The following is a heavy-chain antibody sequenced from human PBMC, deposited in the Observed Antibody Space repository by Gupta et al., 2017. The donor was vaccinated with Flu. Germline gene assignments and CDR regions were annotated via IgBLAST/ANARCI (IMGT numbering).Heavy chain of an antibody. Sequence: EVQLVESGGGLVTPGGSLRLSCAASAFPFRSYSMHWVRQAPGKGLEWVSSISSSSSYIYYADSVKGRFTISRDNAKNSLYLQMNSLRAEDTAVYYCARDRLAVAEHYFDYWGQGTLVTVSS. J-gene: IGHJ4*02. CDR1: AFPFRSYS. D-gene: IGHD6-19*01. CDR3: ARDRLAVAEHYFDY. V-gene: IGHV3-21*01. CDR2: ISSSSSYI.